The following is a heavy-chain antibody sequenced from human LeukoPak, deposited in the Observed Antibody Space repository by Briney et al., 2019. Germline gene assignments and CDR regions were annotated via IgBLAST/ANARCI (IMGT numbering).Heavy chain of an antibody. D-gene: IGHD1-1*01. CDR1: GGSFIGYY. V-gene: IGHV4-34*01. J-gene: IGHJ5*02. Sequence: SETLSLTCAVYGGSFIGYYWSWIRQPPGKGLEWIGEINHSGSTNYNPSLKSRVTISVDTSKNQFSLKLSSVTAADTAVYYCARARVRRWFDPWGQGTLVTVSS. CDR3: ARARVRRWFDP. CDR2: INHSGST.